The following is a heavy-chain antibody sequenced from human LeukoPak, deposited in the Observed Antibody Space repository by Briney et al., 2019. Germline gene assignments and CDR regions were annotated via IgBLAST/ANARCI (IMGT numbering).Heavy chain of an antibody. CDR2: IYYSGST. J-gene: IGHJ3*02. V-gene: IGHV4-59*08. CDR3: ASDITGTTKYAFDI. Sequence: SETLSLTCTVAGGSISRYYWSWIRQPPGKGLEWIGYIYYSGSTNYNPSLKSRVTISVDTSKNQFSLKLSSVTAADTAIYYCASDITGTTKYAFDIWGQGTMVTVSS. CDR1: GGSISRYY. D-gene: IGHD1-14*01.